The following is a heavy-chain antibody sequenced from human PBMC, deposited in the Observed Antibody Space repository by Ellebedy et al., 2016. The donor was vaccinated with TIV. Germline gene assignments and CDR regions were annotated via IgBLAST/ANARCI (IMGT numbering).Heavy chain of an antibody. CDR1: GFNFSNSW. Sequence: GESLKISXATSGFNFSNSWMYWVRQAPGKGPEWVAHIKPDGGEKHYADSVRGRFTISRDNAKNSLDLQMNSLRAEDTAVYYCARAGGIVSATFQHWGQGTLVSVSS. D-gene: IGHD1-26*01. V-gene: IGHV3-7*03. CDR2: IKPDGGEK. J-gene: IGHJ1*01. CDR3: ARAGGIVSATFQH.